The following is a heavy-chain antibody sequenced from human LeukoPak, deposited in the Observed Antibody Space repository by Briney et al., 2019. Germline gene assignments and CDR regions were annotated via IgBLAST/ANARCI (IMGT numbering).Heavy chain of an antibody. CDR3: ARKNYGYSYLACDC. Sequence: ASVKVTCKASGYTFTSYGLSWVRQPPGQGLEWMGWISAYNSNRNYAQQLRGRVTLTTHTYSRTAYMERTILRSDDRAVYYCARKNYGYSYLACDCWGGGSVVSVPS. V-gene: IGHV1-18*01. J-gene: IGHJ4*02. D-gene: IGHD5-18*01. CDR2: ISAYNSNR. CDR1: GYTFTSYG.